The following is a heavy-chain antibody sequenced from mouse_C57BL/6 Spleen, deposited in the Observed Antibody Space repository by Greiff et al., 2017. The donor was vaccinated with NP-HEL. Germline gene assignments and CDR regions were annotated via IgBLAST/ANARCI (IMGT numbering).Heavy chain of an antibody. Sequence: EVMLVESGGGLVKPGGSLKLSCAASGFTFSDYGMHWVRQAPEKGLEWVAYISSGSSTIYYADTVKGRFTISRDNAKNTLFLQMTSLRSEDTAMYYCARWNSYDAMDYWGQGTSVTVSS. CDR2: ISSGSSTI. CDR3: ARWNSYDAMDY. J-gene: IGHJ4*01. V-gene: IGHV5-17*01. D-gene: IGHD2-12*01. CDR1: GFTFSDYG.